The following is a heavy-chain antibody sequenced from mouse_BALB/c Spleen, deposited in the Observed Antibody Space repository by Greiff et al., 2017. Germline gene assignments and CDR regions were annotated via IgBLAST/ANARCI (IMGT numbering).Heavy chain of an antibody. Sequence: EVQRVESGGGLVQPGGSRKLSCAASGFTFSSFGMHWVRQAPEKGLEWVAYISSGSSTIYYADTVKGRFTISRDNPKNTLFLQMTSLRSEDTAMYYCAREDGTAWFAYWGQGTLVTVSA. CDR2: ISSGSSTI. D-gene: IGHD2-1*01. CDR3: AREDGTAWFAY. J-gene: IGHJ3*01. CDR1: GFTFSSFG. V-gene: IGHV5-17*02.